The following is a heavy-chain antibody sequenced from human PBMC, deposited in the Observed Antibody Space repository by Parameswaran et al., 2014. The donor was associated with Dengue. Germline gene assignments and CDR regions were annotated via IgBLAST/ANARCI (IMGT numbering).Heavy chain of an antibody. CDR2: INPSGGST. J-gene: IGHJ4*02. V-gene: IGHV1-46*01. Sequence: WVRQAPGQGLEWMGIINPSGGSTSYAQKFQGRVTMTRDTSTSTAYMELSSLRSEDTAVYYCARSCSGGSCYDYWGQGTLVTVSS. D-gene: IGHD2-15*01. CDR3: ARSCSGGSCYDY.